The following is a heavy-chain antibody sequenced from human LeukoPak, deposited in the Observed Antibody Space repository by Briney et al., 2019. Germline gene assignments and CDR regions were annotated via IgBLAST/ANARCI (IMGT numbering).Heavy chain of an antibody. CDR3: ARASSSSGLIGTF. D-gene: IGHD6-6*01. J-gene: IGHJ4*02. Sequence: PSETLSLTCAVYGGSFSGYYWSWIRQPPGKGLEWIGEINHSGSTNYNPSLKSRVTISVDTPKNQFSLKLSSVTAAGTAVYYCARASSSSGLIGTFWGQGTLVTVSS. CDR1: GGSFSGYY. V-gene: IGHV4-34*01. CDR2: INHSGST.